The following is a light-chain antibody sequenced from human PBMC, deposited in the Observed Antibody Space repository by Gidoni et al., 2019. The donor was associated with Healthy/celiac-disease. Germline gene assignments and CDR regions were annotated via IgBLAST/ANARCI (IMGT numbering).Light chain of an antibody. CDR3: QQYYRTPRT. J-gene: IGKJ1*01. CDR1: QSVLYSSNNKNY. Sequence: DIVMTQSPDSLAVSLGERATINCKSSQSVLYSSNNKNYLAWYQQKPGQPPKLLIYWASTRESGVPDRFSGSGSGTDFTLPISSLQAEDVAVYYCQQYYRTPRTFGQXTKVDIK. CDR2: WAS. V-gene: IGKV4-1*01.